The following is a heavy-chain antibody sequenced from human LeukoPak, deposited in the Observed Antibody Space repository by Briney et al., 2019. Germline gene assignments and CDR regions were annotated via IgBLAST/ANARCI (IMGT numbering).Heavy chain of an antibody. CDR3: ARLTYGDYVWFDP. D-gene: IGHD4-17*01. Sequence: SETLSLTCTVSGGSISSYYWSWIRQPPGKGLEWLGSIYHSGSTYYNPSLKSRVTISVDTSKNQFSLKLSSVTAADTAVYYCARLTYGDYVWFDPWGQGTLVTVSS. V-gene: IGHV4-59*08. CDR1: GGSISSYY. CDR2: IYHSGST. J-gene: IGHJ5*02.